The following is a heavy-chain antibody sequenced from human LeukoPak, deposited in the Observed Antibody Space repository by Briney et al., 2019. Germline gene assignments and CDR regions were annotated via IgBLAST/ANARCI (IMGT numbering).Heavy chain of an antibody. Sequence: ASVKVSCKASGYTFTSYDINWVRQATGQGLEWMGWMNPNSGNTGYAQKFQGRVTMTRNTSISTAYMELSSLRSEDTAVYYCARCPPLLLWFGAQVGWFDPWGQGTLVTVSS. V-gene: IGHV1-8*01. CDR3: ARCPPLLLWFGAQVGWFDP. J-gene: IGHJ5*02. D-gene: IGHD3-10*01. CDR1: GYTFTSYD. CDR2: MNPNSGNT.